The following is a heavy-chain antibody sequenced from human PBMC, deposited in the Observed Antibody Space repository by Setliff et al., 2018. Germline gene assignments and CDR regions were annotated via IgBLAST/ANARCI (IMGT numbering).Heavy chain of an antibody. V-gene: IGHV4-4*07. CDR1: GGSISSYY. CDR3: ARTSYDDIRGYYLPY. J-gene: IGHJ4*01. D-gene: IGHD3-16*01. Sequence: SETLSLTCTVSGGSISSYYWSWIRQPAGKGLEWIGHIYIGGSANYKPSLESRATISVDTSKNQFSLKLNSVTAADTAVYYCARTSYDDIRGYYLPYWGQGTLVTVSS. CDR2: IYIGGSA.